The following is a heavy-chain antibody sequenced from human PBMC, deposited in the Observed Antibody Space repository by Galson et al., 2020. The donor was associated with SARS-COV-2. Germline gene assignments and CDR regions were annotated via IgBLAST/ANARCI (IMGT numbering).Heavy chain of an antibody. CDR1: GGSFSGYY. D-gene: IGHD3-10*01. J-gene: IGHJ6*02. V-gene: IGHV4-34*01. CDR2: INHSGST. CDR3: ASAGYYYGSGSYADYYYGRDV. Sequence: SETLSLTCAVYGGSFSGYYWSWILQPPGKGLEWIGEINHSGSTNYNPSLKSRVTISVDTSKNQFSLKLSSVTAADTAVYYCASAGYYYGSGSYADYYYGRDVWGQGSTVTGS.